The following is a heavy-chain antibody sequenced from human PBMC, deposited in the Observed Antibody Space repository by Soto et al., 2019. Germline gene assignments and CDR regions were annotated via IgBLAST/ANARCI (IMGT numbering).Heavy chain of an antibody. CDR1: GRSFSGYY. CDR3: ARGRYCSGGSCPFYGMDV. Sequence: XETLSLTCAVYGRSFSGYYWSWIRQPPGKGLEWIGEINHSGSTNYNPSLKSRVTISVDTSKNQFSLKLSSVTAADTAVYYCARGRYCSGGSCPFYGMDVWAQGTTVTVSS. D-gene: IGHD2-15*01. V-gene: IGHV4-34*01. CDR2: INHSGST. J-gene: IGHJ6*02.